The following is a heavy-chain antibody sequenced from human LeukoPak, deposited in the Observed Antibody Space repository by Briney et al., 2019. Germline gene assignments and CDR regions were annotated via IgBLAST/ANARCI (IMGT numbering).Heavy chain of an antibody. J-gene: IGHJ3*02. D-gene: IGHD6-19*01. CDR2: INPNSGGT. Sequence: ASVKVSCKASGYTFTGYYIHWVRQAPGQGLEWMGWINPNSGGTNYAQKFQGRVTVTRDTSISTAYMEVRSLRSDDTAVYYCARVGYTSGWYENHDAFDIWGQGIMVTVSS. CDR1: GYTFTGYY. V-gene: IGHV1-2*02. CDR3: ARVGYTSGWYENHDAFDI.